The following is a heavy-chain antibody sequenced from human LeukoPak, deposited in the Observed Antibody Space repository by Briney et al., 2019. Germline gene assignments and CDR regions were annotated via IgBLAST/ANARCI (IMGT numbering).Heavy chain of an antibody. CDR2: ISAYNGNT. V-gene: IGHV1-18*01. CDR3: ARDGTGDGYNFYY. D-gene: IGHD5-24*01. J-gene: IGHJ4*02. CDR1: GYTFTSYG. Sequence: ASVKVSCKASGYTFTSYGISWVRQAPGQGLEWMGWISAYNGNTNYAQKLQGRVTMTTDTSTSTDYMELRSLRSDDTAVYYCARDGTGDGYNFYYWGQGTLVTVSA.